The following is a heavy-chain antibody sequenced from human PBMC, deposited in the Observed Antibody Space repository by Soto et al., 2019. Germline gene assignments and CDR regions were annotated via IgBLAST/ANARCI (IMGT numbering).Heavy chain of an antibody. CDR1: GFTFSSYG. J-gene: IGHJ4*02. Sequence: PGGSLRLSCAASGFTFSSYGMHWVRQAPGKGLEWVAVISYGGSSKYYADSVKGRFTISRDNSKNTLYLQMNSLRAEDTAVYYCAKALIITMVREQDFGNFDYWGQGTLVTVSS. CDR2: ISYGGSSK. D-gene: IGHD3-10*01. CDR3: AKALIITMVREQDFGNFDY. V-gene: IGHV3-30*18.